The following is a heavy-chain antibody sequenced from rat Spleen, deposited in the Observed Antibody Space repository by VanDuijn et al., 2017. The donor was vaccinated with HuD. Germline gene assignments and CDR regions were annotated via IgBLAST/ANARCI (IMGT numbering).Heavy chain of an antibody. J-gene: IGHJ1*01. V-gene: IGHV5-31*01. Sequence: EVQLVESGGGLVQPGRSLKLSCAASGFTFNNYWMTWIRQAPGKGLEWVASITNAAGKIYYPDSVKGRFTISRDTAQNTLYLQMNSLRSEDTATYYCVRLYNNHGYWYFDFWGPGTMVTVSS. CDR2: ITNAAGKI. CDR3: VRLYNNHGYWYFDF. CDR1: GFTFNNYW. D-gene: IGHD1-5*01.